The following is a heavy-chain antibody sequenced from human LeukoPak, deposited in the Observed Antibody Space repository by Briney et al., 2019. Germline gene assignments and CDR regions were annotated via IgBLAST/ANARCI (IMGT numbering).Heavy chain of an antibody. CDR3: ARRFGELVGARSLRRFDP. CDR2: ISAYNGNT. J-gene: IGHJ5*02. V-gene: IGHV1-18*01. CDR1: GYTFTSYG. D-gene: IGHD3-10*01. Sequence: GASVKVSCKASGYTFTSYGISWVRQAPGQGLEWMGWISAYNGNTNYALKLQGRVTMTTDTSTSTAYMELRSLRSDDTAVYYCARRFGELVGARSLRRFDPWGQGTLVTVSS.